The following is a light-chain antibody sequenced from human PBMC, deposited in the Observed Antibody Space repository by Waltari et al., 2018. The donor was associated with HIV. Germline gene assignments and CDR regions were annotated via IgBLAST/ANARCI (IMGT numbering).Light chain of an antibody. J-gene: IGLJ2*01. CDR2: EGS. Sequence: QSALPQPASVSGSPGQSITISSPGPSLDAVSSTLSSWYQQHPGKAPKLMIYEGSKRPSGVSNRFSGSKSCNTASLTISGLQAEDEADYYCCSYAGSSTVVFGGGTKLTVL. V-gene: IGLV2-23*01. CDR1: SLDAVSSTL. CDR3: CSYAGSSTVV.